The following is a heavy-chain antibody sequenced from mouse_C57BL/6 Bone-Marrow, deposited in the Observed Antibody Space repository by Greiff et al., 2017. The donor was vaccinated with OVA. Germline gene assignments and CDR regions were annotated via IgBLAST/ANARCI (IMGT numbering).Heavy chain of an antibody. CDR3: ARHFFPFTTVAYYYAMDY. V-gene: IGHV5-6*02. CDR1: GFTFSSYG. J-gene: IGHJ4*01. CDR2: ISSGGSYT. D-gene: IGHD1-1*01. Sequence: EVMLVESGGDLVKPGGSLKLSCAASGFTFSSYGMSWVRQTPDKRLEWVATISSGGSYTYYPDSVKGRVTISRDNAKNTLYLQMSSLKSEDTAMYYCARHFFPFTTVAYYYAMDYWGQGTSVTVSS.